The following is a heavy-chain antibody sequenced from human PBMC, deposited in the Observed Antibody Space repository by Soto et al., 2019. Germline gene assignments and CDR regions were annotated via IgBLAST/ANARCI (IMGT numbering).Heavy chain of an antibody. CDR2: ISYSGTT. J-gene: IGHJ4*02. V-gene: IGHV4-59*01. CDR1: GGSLSSYY. CDR3: AREGYYFGPIDY. Sequence: SETLSLTCTVSGGSLSSYYWSWIRRPPGMGLEWIASISYSGTTNYNSSLKSRVTISIDTSKNQFSLKFNSVTAADAAVYYCAREGYYFGPIDYWGQGALVTVSS. D-gene: IGHD1-26*01.